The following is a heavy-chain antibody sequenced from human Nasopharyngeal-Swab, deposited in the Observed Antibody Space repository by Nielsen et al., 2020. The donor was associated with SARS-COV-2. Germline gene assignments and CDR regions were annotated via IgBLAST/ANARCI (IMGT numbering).Heavy chain of an antibody. D-gene: IGHD3-10*01. V-gene: IGHV4-31*03. CDR3: ARFHFYYGSGSTPWFDP. CDR1: GGSINSGGYY. Sequence: SETLSLTCIVSGGSINSGGYYWSWIRQHPGKGLEWIGYIYYSGSTYYNPSLKSRVTISVDTSKNQFSLKLSSVTAADTAVYYCARFHFYYGSGSTPWFDPWGQGTLVTVSS. CDR2: IYYSGST. J-gene: IGHJ5*02.